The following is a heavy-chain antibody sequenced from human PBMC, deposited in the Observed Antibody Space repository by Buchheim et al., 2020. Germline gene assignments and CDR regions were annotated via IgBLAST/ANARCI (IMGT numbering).Heavy chain of an antibody. CDR3: AIGGVGVPDY. Sequence: QVQLVQSGAEVKKPGASVKVSCKASGYTFTSYYIHWMRQAPGQGLEWMGIINPSGGSTSYAQKFQGRVTMTRETTTSTVYLELSSLRSEDTAIYYCAIGGVGVPDYWGQGTL. J-gene: IGHJ4*02. V-gene: IGHV1-46*01. CDR2: INPSGGST. D-gene: IGHD1-26*01. CDR1: GYTFTSYY.